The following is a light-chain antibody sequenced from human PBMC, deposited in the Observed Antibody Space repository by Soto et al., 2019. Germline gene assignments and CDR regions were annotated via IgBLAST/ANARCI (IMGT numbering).Light chain of an antibody. Sequence: EIVLTQSPGTLSLSPGERATLSCRASQSVSRSYLAWYQQKPGQAPRLLIYGASIMATGIPDRFSGSGSGTDSTLTINRLEPEDFAVYYCQQYGSSPPWTVGQGTEVEIK. CDR3: QQYGSSPPWT. CDR2: GAS. V-gene: IGKV3-20*01. CDR1: QSVSRSY. J-gene: IGKJ1*01.